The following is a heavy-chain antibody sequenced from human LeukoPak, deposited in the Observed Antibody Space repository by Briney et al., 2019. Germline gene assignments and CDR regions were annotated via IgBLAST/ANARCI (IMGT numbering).Heavy chain of an antibody. J-gene: IGHJ4*02. CDR2: FYSGGST. CDR1: GSTVSNKY. CDR3: ASRRHSGYGRVEY. D-gene: IGHD5-12*01. Sequence: GGSLRLSCAASGSTVSNKYMSWVRQAPGKGLEWVSVFYSGGSTYYADSVKGRFTISRDNSKDALYLQMNSLRADDTAVYYCASRRHSGYGRVEYWGQGTLVTVSS. V-gene: IGHV3-53*01.